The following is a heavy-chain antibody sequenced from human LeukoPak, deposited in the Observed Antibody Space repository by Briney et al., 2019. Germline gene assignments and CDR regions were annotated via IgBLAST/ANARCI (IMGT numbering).Heavy chain of an antibody. D-gene: IGHD2-8*01. Sequence: SETLSLTCAVYGGSFSGYYWSWIRQPPGKGLEWIGEINHSGSTNYNPSLKSRVTISVDTSKTQFSLKLSSVTAADTAVYYCARGSRLRHYYYYMDVWGKGTTVTVSS. CDR1: GGSFSGYY. CDR2: INHSGST. J-gene: IGHJ6*03. V-gene: IGHV4-34*01. CDR3: ARGSRLRHYYYYMDV.